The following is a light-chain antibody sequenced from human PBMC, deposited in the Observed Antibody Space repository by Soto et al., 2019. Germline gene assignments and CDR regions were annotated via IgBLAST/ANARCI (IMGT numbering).Light chain of an antibody. CDR1: SSDVGGYNY. J-gene: IGLJ3*02. CDR2: DVT. CDR3: SSYTSSSTPLV. Sequence: QSVLTQPASVSGSPGQSITISCTGTSSDVGGYNYVSWYQQHPGKAPKLMIYDVTNRPSGVSNRLSGSKSGNTASLTISGLQAEDEADHYCSSYTSSSTPLVFGGGTKLTVL. V-gene: IGLV2-14*01.